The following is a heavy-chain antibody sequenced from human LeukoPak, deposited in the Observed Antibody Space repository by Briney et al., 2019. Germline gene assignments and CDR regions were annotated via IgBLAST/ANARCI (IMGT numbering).Heavy chain of an antibody. CDR3: ARGLPKNDYGDYGGTWFDP. Sequence: PSETLSLTCAVSGDSISSNYYWAWIRQPPGKGLEWIGSIYYSGNTYYSPSLRSRVTISVDTSKNQFSLKLSSVTAADTAVYYCARGLPKNDYGDYGGTWFDPWGQGTLVTVSS. D-gene: IGHD4-17*01. CDR1: GDSISSNYY. CDR2: IYYSGNT. V-gene: IGHV4-39*07. J-gene: IGHJ5*02.